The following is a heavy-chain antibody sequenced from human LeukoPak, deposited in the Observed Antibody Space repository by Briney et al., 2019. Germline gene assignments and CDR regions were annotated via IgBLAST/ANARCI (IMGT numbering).Heavy chain of an antibody. Sequence: GGSLRLSCAASGFXLSSYWIHWVRQAPGKGLVWVSRINSDETTTTYADSVKGRFTISRDSAKNTLYLQMNSLRAEDTAVYYCARGLYANWFDPWGQGTLVTVSS. CDR1: GFXLSSYW. D-gene: IGHD3-16*01. J-gene: IGHJ5*02. CDR2: INSDETTT. V-gene: IGHV3-74*01. CDR3: ARGLYANWFDP.